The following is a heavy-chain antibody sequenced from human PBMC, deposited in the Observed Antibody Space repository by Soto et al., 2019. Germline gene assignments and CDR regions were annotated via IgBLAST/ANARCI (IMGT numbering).Heavy chain of an antibody. J-gene: IGHJ6*02. V-gene: IGHV5-51*01. CDR2: IYPGDSDT. D-gene: IGHD6-6*01. CDR1: GYSFTTYW. CDR3: VRHEASIYNYYGMDV. Sequence: GESLKISCKASGYSFTTYWIGWVRQMPGKGLEWMGIIYPGDSDTRYSPSFQGQVTISADKSITTAYLQWSSLKASGTAIYYCVRHEASIYNYYGMDVWGQGTTVTVSS.